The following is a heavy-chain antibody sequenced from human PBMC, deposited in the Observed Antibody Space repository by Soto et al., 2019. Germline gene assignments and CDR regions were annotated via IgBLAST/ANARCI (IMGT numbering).Heavy chain of an antibody. D-gene: IGHD5-12*01. CDR3: LSGHGHNGHDTRFDY. CDR1: GFTFSDHG. Sequence: QMQLVESGGGVVQSGTSLRLSCAASGFTFSDHGIHWFRQAPGKGLEWVGDISYSGIHTWYADSVTGRFTIYRDNFKKTAYLQMNGLRLEDTAVYYCLSGHGHNGHDTRFDYWGQGTLVTVSP. CDR2: ISYSGIHT. J-gene: IGHJ4*02. V-gene: IGHV3-30*03.